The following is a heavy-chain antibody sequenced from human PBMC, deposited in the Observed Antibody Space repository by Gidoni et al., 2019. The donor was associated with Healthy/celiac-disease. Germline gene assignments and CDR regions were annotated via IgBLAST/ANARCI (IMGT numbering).Heavy chain of an antibody. D-gene: IGHD6-19*01. CDR1: YY. J-gene: IGHJ5*02. CDR3: AKGEGSTIAVAGTEGFDP. V-gene: IGHV1-2*02. CDR2: INPNSGGT. Sequence: YYMHWVRQAPGQGLEWMGWINPNSGGTNYAQKFQGRVTMTRDTSISTAYMELSRLRSDDTAVYYCAKGEGSTIAVAGTEGFDPWGQGTLVTVSS.